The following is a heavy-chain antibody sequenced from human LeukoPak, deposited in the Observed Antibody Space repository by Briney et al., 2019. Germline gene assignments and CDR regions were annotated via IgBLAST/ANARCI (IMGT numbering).Heavy chain of an antibody. CDR2: TYYRSKWYT. Sequence: SQTLSLTCAISGDSVSSNSATWNWIRQSPARGLEWLVRTYYRSKWYTDYAISVKSRGTIIPDTSKNQVSLQLNSVTPEDTAVYYCATGYGGHKVSFDYWGQGTLVTVSS. D-gene: IGHD4-23*01. CDR1: GDSVSSNSAT. V-gene: IGHV6-1*01. CDR3: ATGYGGHKVSFDY. J-gene: IGHJ4*02.